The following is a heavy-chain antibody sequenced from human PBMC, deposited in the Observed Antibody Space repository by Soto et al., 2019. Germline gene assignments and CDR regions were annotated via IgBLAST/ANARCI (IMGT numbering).Heavy chain of an antibody. J-gene: IGHJ4*02. CDR2: IYYSGST. D-gene: IGHD3-22*01. CDR1: GGSISSGDYY. V-gene: IGHV4-61*08. Sequence: PSETLSLTCTVSGGSISSGDYYWSWIRQPPGKGLEWIGYIYYSGSTNYNPSLKSRVTISVDTSKNQFSLKLSSVTAADTAVYYCARESSVPRRYSSGYYYYDYWGQGTLVTVSS. CDR3: ARESSVPRRYSSGYYYYDY.